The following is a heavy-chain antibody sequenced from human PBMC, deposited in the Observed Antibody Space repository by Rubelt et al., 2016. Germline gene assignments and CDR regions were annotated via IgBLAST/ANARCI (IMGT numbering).Heavy chain of an antibody. CDR1: RFNFDDYW. CDR2: IRQDASEK. CDR3: ARDRDRYCADD. Sequence: EVQLVQSGVGLVQPGGSLRLSCAASRFNFDDYWMSWVRQAPGKGLEWVANIRQDASEKFYVDPVKGRFTFSRDNAKNSLYLQMNSLRAEDTAVYYCARDRDRYCADDWGQGTLVTVSS. D-gene: IGHD2-15*01. J-gene: IGHJ4*02. V-gene: IGHV3-7*01.